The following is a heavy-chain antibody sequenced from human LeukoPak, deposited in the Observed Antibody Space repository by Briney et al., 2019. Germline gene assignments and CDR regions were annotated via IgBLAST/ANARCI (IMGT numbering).Heavy chain of an antibody. J-gene: IGHJ3*02. D-gene: IGHD3-10*01. CDR3: ARGGFTTMVRGVIITLDAFDI. Sequence: ASVTVSFTASGYSFTNYYLHWVRQAPGQGFEWMGIINPGGGTTTYAQKFQGRVTMTRDTSTSTVYMELSSLRSEDTAVYYCARGGFTTMVRGVIITLDAFDIWGQGTMVTVSS. CDR1: GYSFTNYY. CDR2: INPGGGTT. V-gene: IGHV1-46*01.